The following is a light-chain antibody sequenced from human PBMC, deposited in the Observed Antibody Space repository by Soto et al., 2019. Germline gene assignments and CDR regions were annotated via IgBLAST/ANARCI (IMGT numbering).Light chain of an antibody. CDR2: DAS. Sequence: EIDMTQSPSTLSASVGDRVTITCRASQSISVWLAWYQQKPGKAPKLLIYDASSLESGVPSRFSGSGSGTEFTLTINSLQPDDFATYYCQQYNTYWTFGQGTKVEIK. V-gene: IGKV1-5*01. CDR3: QQYNTYWT. CDR1: QSISVW. J-gene: IGKJ1*01.